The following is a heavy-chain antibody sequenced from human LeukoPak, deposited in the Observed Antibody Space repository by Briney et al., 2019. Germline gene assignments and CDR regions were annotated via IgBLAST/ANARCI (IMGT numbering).Heavy chain of an antibody. D-gene: IGHD3-10*01. J-gene: IGHJ4*02. CDR2: IYSGGST. Sequence: GGSLRLSCAASGFTVSSNNMSWVRQAPGKGLEWVSVIYSGGSTYYADSVKGRFTISRDNSKNTLYLQMNSLRAEDTAVYYCARWGAYGSGSYWGLYDYWGQGTLVTVSS. V-gene: IGHV3-53*01. CDR3: ARWGAYGSGSYWGLYDY. CDR1: GFTVSSNN.